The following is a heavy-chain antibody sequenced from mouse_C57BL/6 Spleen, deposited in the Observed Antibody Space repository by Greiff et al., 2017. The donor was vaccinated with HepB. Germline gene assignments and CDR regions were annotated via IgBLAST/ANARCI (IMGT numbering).Heavy chain of an antibody. D-gene: IGHD1-1*01. CDR1: GYTFTSYW. Sequence: QVQLQQPGTELVKPGASVKLSCKASGYTFTSYWMHWVKQRPGQGLEWIGNINPSNGGTNYNEKFKSKATLTVDKSSSTAYMQLSSLTSEDSAVYYCARGGYYGSSSYWYFDVWGTGTTVTGSS. CDR2: INPSNGGT. CDR3: ARGGYYGSSSYWYFDV. J-gene: IGHJ1*03. V-gene: IGHV1-53*01.